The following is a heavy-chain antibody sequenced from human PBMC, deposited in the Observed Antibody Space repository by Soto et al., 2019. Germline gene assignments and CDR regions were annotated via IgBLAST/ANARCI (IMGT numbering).Heavy chain of an antibody. D-gene: IGHD3-22*01. CDR3: AKEQLPMIVVVADYFDS. CDR1: GFTFSAYG. Sequence: QVQLVESGGGVVQPGTSLRLSCAASGFTFSAYGIHWVRQAPGKGLEWVALISYDGGSKYYGDSVKGRFIISRDNSHNTVSLLMNSLRADDTAVYLCAKEQLPMIVVVADYFDSWGQGTLVTVSS. V-gene: IGHV3-30*18. J-gene: IGHJ4*02. CDR2: ISYDGGSK.